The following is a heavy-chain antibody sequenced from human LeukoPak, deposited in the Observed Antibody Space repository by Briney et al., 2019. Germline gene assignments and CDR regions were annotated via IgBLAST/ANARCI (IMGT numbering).Heavy chain of an antibody. V-gene: IGHV4-59*01. J-gene: IGHJ6*03. CDR3: ARVESSSWGLNYYYYYMDV. Sequence: PSETLSLTCTVSGGSISSYYWSWIRRPPGKGLEWIGYIYYSGSTNYNPSLKSRVTISVDTSKNQFSLKLSSVTAADTAVYYCARVESSSWGLNYYYYYMDVWGKGTTVTVSS. CDR2: IYYSGST. CDR1: GGSISSYY. D-gene: IGHD6-13*01.